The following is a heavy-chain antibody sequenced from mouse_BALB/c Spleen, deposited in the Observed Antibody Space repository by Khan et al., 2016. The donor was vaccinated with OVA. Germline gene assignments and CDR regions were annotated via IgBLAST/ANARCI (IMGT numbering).Heavy chain of an antibody. J-gene: IGHJ2*01. CDR1: GSSITSGYG. CDR3: ARTARIKY. Sequence: EEKVGEEGPGLVKPSQSLSLTCTVTGSSITSGYGWNWIRQFPGHTLEWMCYISYSGITNYPPSLTRRISITRDTSKNQFFLQLNAVTTEETATYYCARTARIKYWGQGTTLTVSS. CDR2: ISYSGIT. V-gene: IGHV3-2*02. D-gene: IGHD1-2*01.